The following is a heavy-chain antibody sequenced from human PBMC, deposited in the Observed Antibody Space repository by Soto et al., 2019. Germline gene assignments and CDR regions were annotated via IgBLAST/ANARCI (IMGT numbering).Heavy chain of an antibody. CDR3: ARASYSAFDI. CDR2: INAGNGNT. D-gene: IGHD1-26*01. J-gene: IGHJ3*02. V-gene: IGHV1-3*05. CDR1: GYTFTSYA. Sequence: QVQLVQSGAEEKKPGASVKVSCKASGYTFTSYAMHWVRQATGQRLEWMGWINAGNGNTKYSQKCQGRVTITRDTSAGTAYMELSSLRSEDTAVYHCARASYSAFDIWGQGTMVTVSS.